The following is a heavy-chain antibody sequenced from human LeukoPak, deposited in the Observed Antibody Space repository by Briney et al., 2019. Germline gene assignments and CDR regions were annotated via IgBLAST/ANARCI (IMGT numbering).Heavy chain of an antibody. V-gene: IGHV3-21*01. CDR1: GFTFSSYN. J-gene: IGHJ6*04. CDR2: ITSSSRYI. CDR3: AELGITMIGGV. Sequence: GSLRLSCAVSGFTFSSYNMNWVRQAPGKGLKWVSSITSSSRYIYYADSVKGRFTISRDNAKNSLYLQMNSLRAEDTAVYYCAELGITMIGGVWGKGTTVTISS. D-gene: IGHD3-10*02.